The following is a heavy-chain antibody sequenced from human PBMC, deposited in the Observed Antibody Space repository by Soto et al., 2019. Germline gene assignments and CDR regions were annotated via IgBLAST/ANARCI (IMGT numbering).Heavy chain of an antibody. D-gene: IGHD6-19*01. V-gene: IGHV2-5*02. Sequence: QITLKESGPTLVKPTQTLTLTCTFSGFSLSSTRVAVGWIRQPPGKALEWLALIYWDDDKRYSPFLKSRLTITKDTSKNQVVLTMTNMDPVETATYYCAHSVVAGLGYYVDYWGQGTLVTVSS. CDR1: GFSLSSTRVA. J-gene: IGHJ4*02. CDR3: AHSVVAGLGYYVDY. CDR2: IYWDDDK.